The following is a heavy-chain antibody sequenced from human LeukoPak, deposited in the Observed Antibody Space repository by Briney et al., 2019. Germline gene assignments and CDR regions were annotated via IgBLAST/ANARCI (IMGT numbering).Heavy chain of an antibody. Sequence: GGSLRLSCAASGFTFSSYNMNWVRQAPGKGLEWVSSISSSSSYIYYADSVKGRFTISRDNAKNSLYLQMNSLRAEDTAVYYCARTGPGGDFWSGYYRAFDYWGQGTLVTVSS. D-gene: IGHD3-3*01. J-gene: IGHJ4*02. CDR1: GFTFSSYN. CDR2: ISSSSSYI. CDR3: ARTGPGGDFWSGYYRAFDY. V-gene: IGHV3-21*01.